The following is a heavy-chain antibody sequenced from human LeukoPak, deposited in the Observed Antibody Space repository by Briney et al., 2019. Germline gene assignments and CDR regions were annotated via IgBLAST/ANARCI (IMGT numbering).Heavy chain of an antibody. CDR2: INHSGGT. CDR1: GGSFSGFY. D-gene: IGHD3-22*01. V-gene: IGHV4-34*01. Sequence: PSETLSLTCAVYGGSFSGFYWSWIRQPPGKGLEWIGDINHSGGTNYIPSLKSRVTISVDTSKNQFSLRLTSVTAADTAIYYCARDRYYYDTSRYYSAFETWGQGTMVTVSS. J-gene: IGHJ3*02. CDR3: ARDRYYYDTSRYYSAFET.